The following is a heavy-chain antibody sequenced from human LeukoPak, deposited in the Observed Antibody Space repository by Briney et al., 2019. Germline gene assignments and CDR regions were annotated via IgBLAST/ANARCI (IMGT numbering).Heavy chain of an antibody. CDR3: VKSPSSAIAPGHIGYY. Sequence: PGGSLRLSCATSGFTFRSYTMSWVRQAPGKGLDWVSAISGSGGSIYYADSVKGRFTISRDNSKNSLYLQMSSLRAEDTAVYHCVKSPSSAIAPGHIGYYWGQGTLVTVSS. J-gene: IGHJ4*02. D-gene: IGHD6-13*01. V-gene: IGHV3-23*01. CDR2: ISGSGGSI. CDR1: GFTFRSYT.